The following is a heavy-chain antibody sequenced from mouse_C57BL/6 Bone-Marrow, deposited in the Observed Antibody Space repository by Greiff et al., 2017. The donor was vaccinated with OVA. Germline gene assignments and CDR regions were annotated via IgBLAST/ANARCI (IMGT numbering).Heavy chain of an antibody. D-gene: IGHD2-2*01. Sequence: DVKLEESGPGLVKPSQSLSLTCSVTGYSITSGYYWNWIRQFPGNKLEWMGYISYDGSNNYNPSLKNRISITRDTSKNQFFLKLNSVTTEDTATYYCSRVTDWGQGTLVTVSA. CDR3: SRVTD. CDR1: GYSITSGYY. CDR2: ISYDGSN. V-gene: IGHV3-6*01. J-gene: IGHJ3*01.